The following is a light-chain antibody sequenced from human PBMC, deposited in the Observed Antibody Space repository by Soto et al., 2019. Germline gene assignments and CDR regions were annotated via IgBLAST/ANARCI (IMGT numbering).Light chain of an antibody. V-gene: IGKV1-39*01. CDR3: QHTYSTPRT. CDR2: AAS. J-gene: IGKJ1*01. CDR1: TSTSSY. Sequence: DIQMTQSPSSLSASVGVRVTITCRASTSTSSYLNWYQQKPGKAPKLMIYAASSLQSGVPSRFSGSRSGTDFTLTISSLQPEDVAIDYCQHTYSTPRTFGQGTKVEFK.